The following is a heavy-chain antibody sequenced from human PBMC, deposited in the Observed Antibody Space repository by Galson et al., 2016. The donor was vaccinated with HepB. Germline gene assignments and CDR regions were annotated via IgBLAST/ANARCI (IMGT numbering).Heavy chain of an antibody. J-gene: IGHJ6*04. CDR1: GFTFSNYG. CDR3: VQGSTAPAL. V-gene: IGHV3-23*01. Sequence: LRLSCAASGFTFSNYGMTWVRQAPGKGLEVVSSISRSGDSTDYADSVKGRFTISRDNSKNTLSLQMNSLRAEDTAVYYCVQGSTAPALWGKGTTVTVSS. CDR2: ISRSGDST. D-gene: IGHD1-26*01.